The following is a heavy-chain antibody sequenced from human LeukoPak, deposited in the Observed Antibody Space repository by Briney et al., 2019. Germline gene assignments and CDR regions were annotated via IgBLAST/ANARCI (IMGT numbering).Heavy chain of an antibody. Sequence: GGSLRLSCAASGFSLSTYWMSWVRQAPGKGLEWVANVKEDGSEKYYVDSVKGRFAISRDNAKNSQELQMNSLRVEDTAVYYCARMVSVVISHWYFDVWGRGTLLTVSS. CDR2: VKEDGSEK. D-gene: IGHD2-8*01. CDR1: GFSLSTYW. J-gene: IGHJ2*01. CDR3: ARMVSVVISHWYFDV. V-gene: IGHV3-7*04.